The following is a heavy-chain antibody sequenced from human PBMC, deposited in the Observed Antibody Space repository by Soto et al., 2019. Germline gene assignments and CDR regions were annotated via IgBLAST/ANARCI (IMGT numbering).Heavy chain of an antibody. V-gene: IGHV5-10-1*01. CDR2: IDPSDSQT. Sequence: PGESLKISCKGSGYSFAGYWITWVRQKPGKGLEWMGRIDPSDSQTYYSPSFRGHVTISATKSITTVFLQMNSLSAEDTAIYYCVKDNNWDYPGWGQGTLVTVSS. D-gene: IGHD1-20*01. J-gene: IGHJ4*02. CDR3: VKDNNWDYPG. CDR1: GYSFAGYW.